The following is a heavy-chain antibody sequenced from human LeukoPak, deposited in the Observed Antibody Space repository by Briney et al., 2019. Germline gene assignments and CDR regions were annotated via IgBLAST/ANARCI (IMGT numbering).Heavy chain of an antibody. CDR1: GGSISSSSYY. CDR2: IYYSGST. J-gene: IGHJ4*02. CDR3: ARELGGAAAGPTNYFDY. Sequence: PSETLSLTCTVSGGSISSSSYYWGWIRQPPGKGLEWIGSIYYSGSTYYNPSLKSRVTISVDTSKNQFSLKLSSVTAADTAVYYCARELGGAAAGPTNYFDYWGQGTLVTVSS. V-gene: IGHV4-39*07. D-gene: IGHD6-13*01.